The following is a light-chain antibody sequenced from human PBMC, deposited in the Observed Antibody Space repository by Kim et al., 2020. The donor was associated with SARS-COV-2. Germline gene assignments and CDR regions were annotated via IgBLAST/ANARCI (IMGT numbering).Light chain of an antibody. CDR1: SPNTGSNY. V-gene: IGLV1-47*02. Sequence: VTMSCAGTSPNTGSNYVYWYQQLPGAAPKLLIFSNNQRPSGVPDRFSGSKSGTSASLAISGLRSEDEAGYYCATWDDSLSAVVFGGGTQLTVL. CDR3: ATWDDSLSAVV. J-gene: IGLJ2*01. CDR2: SNN.